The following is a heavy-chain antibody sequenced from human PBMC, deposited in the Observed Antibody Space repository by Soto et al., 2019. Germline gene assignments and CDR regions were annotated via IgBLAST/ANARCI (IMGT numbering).Heavy chain of an antibody. Sequence: GGSLRLSCAASGFTLSKYWMHWVRQAPGKGLVWVSRINSDSSSKTYADSVKGRFAVSRDNAKNTLYLQMNSLRAEDTAVYYCARGKTCFDYWGQGTLVTVSS. J-gene: IGHJ4*02. CDR2: INSDSSSK. V-gene: IGHV3-74*01. CDR1: GFTLSKYW. CDR3: ARGKTCFDY.